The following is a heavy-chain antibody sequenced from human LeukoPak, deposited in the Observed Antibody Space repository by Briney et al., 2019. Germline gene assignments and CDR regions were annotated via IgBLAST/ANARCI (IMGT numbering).Heavy chain of an antibody. CDR2: IYSGGST. CDR3: ARVDYGSGSYFDY. D-gene: IGHD3-10*01. V-gene: IGHV3-53*01. Sequence: GGSLRLSCAASGFTVSSNYMSLVRRAPGKGLEWVSVIYSGGSTDYADSVKGRFAISRDNSQNMLYLQLNSLRAEDTAVYYCARVDYGSGSYFDYWGQGTLVTVSS. J-gene: IGHJ4*02. CDR1: GFTVSSNY.